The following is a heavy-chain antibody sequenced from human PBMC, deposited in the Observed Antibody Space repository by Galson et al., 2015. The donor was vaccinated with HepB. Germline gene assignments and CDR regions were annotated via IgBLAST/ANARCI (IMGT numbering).Heavy chain of an antibody. V-gene: IGHV3-15*07. CDR1: GFTFSNAW. CDR3: TTSSPFHYDFSSGSYTGRDCIAY. CDR2: IKSKTDGGTT. J-gene: IGHJ4*02. Sequence: SLRLSCAVSGFTFSNAWMNWVRQAPGKGLEWVGRIKSKTDGGTTDYAAPVKGRFTISRDDSKNTLYLQMNSLKTEDSAFYYCTTSSPFHYDFSSGSYTGRDCIAYWGQGTLVTVSS. D-gene: IGHD3-3*01.